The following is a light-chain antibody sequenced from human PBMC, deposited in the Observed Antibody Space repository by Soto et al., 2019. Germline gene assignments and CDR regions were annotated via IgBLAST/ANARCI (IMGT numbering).Light chain of an antibody. V-gene: IGLV2-8*01. J-gene: IGLJ1*01. CDR2: EVT. Sequence: QSVLTQPPSASGSPGQSVTISCTGTSSDVGGYYSVSWYQHHPGKAPKLMIYEVTKRPSGVPDRFSGSKSGSTASLTVSGLQADDEADYYCSSYASSTNLAVFGTGTKVTVL. CDR3: SSYASSTNLAV. CDR1: SSDVGGYYS.